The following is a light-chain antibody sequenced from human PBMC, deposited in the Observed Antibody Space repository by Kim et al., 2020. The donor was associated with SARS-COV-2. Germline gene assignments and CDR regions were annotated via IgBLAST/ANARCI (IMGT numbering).Light chain of an antibody. V-gene: IGKV3-11*01. CDR2: DAS. J-gene: IGKJ4*01. Sequence: EIVLTQSPATLSLSPGERATLSCRASQSVSSYLAWYQQKPGQAPRLLIYDASIRVSGIPARFSGGGSGTDFTLTISSLEPEDFAVYYCQHRSNWPLTFGGGPKLQI. CDR3: QHRSNWPLT. CDR1: QSVSSY.